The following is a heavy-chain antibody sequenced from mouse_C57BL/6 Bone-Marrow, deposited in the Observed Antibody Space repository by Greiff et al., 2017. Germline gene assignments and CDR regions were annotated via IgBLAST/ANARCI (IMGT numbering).Heavy chain of an antibody. CDR3: TREGISAWFAF. J-gene: IGHJ3*01. CDR1: GFTFSSYA. Sequence: EVMLVESGEGLVKPGGSLKLSCAASGFTFSSYAMSWVRQTPEKRLEWVAYISSGGDYIYYADTVKGRFTISRDNARNTLYLQMSSLKSEDTAMYYGTREGISAWFAFWGQGTLVTVAA. CDR2: ISSGGDYI. V-gene: IGHV5-9-1*02.